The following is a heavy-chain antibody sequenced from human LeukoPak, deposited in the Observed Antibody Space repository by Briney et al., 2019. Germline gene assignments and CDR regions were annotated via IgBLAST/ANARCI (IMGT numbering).Heavy chain of an antibody. D-gene: IGHD1-7*01. J-gene: IGHJ4*02. CDR1: GFTFSSYS. V-gene: IGHV3-21*01. CDR2: ISSSSSYI. Sequence: PGGSLRLSCAASGFTFSSYSMNWVRQAPGKGLEWVSSISSSSSYIYYADSVKGRFTISRDNAKNSLYLRMNSLRAEDTAVYYCARGPFGTFAVDYWGQGTLVTVSS. CDR3: ARGPFGTFAVDY.